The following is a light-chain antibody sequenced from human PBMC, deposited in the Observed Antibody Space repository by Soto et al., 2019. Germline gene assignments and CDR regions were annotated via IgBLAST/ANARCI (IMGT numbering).Light chain of an antibody. V-gene: IGKV3-15*01. CDR1: QSVSSN. Sequence: PGERATLSCRASQSVSSNLAWYQQKPGQSPRLLIYGASTRATGIPVRFSGSGSGTEFTLTISSLQSEDFAVYYCHQYNYWPTFGQGTKVEIK. J-gene: IGKJ1*01. CDR3: HQYNYWPT. CDR2: GAS.